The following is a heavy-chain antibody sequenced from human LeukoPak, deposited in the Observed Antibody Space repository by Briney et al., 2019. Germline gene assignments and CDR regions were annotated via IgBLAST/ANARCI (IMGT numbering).Heavy chain of an antibody. CDR1: GVSISSGGYS. CDR3: ARSTAMVCDY. Sequence: SETLSLTCAVSGVSISSGGYSWSWIRQPPGKGLEWIGYIYHSGSTYYNPSLKSRVTISVDRSKNQFSLKLSSVTAADTAVYYCARSTAMVCDYWGQGTLVTVSS. CDR2: IYHSGST. D-gene: IGHD5-18*01. V-gene: IGHV4-30-2*01. J-gene: IGHJ4*02.